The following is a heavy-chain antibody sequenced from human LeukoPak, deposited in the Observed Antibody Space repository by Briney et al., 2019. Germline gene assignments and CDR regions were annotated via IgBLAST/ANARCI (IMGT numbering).Heavy chain of an antibody. J-gene: IGHJ4*02. CDR3: AREDGGNSAGRNSYYFDY. V-gene: IGHV1-24*01. CDR1: GYTLTELS. D-gene: IGHD4-23*01. CDR2: FDPEKGET. Sequence: ASVKVSCKVSGYTLTELSMHWVRQAPGKGFEWMGRFDPEKGETIYAQKFQGRVTMTEDTSTDTAYMELSSLRSEDTAVYYCAREDGGNSAGRNSYYFDYWGQGTLVTVSS.